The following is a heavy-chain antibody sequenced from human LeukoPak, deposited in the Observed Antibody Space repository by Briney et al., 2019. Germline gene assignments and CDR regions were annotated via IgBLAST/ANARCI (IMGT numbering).Heavy chain of an antibody. CDR3: LYGGNYGDWVY. Sequence: SGALSLTCTVSGGSISSSNWWSWVRPPPGKGLEWIGEIYHTGSANYNPSLKSRVTISVDKSKNHFSLNLSSVTAADTAVYFCLYGGNYGDWVYWGQGTLATVSS. V-gene: IGHV4-4*02. CDR1: GGSISSSNW. CDR2: IYHTGSA. D-gene: IGHD4-23*01. J-gene: IGHJ4*02.